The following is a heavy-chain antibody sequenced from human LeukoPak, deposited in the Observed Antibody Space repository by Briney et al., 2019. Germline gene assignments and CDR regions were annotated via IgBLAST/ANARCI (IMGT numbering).Heavy chain of an antibody. V-gene: IGHV1-24*01. CDR2: FDPEDGET. CDR3: ATATPDAFDI. CDR1: GYTLTELS. J-gene: IGHJ3*02. Sequence: ASVNVSFKVSGYTLTELSMHWVRQAPGKGLEWMGGFDPEDGETIYAQKFQGRVTMTEETSTDTAYMELSSLRSEDTAVYYCATATPDAFDIWGQGTMVTVSS.